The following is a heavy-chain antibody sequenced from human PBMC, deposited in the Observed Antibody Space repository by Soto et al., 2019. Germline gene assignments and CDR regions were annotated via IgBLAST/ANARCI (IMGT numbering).Heavy chain of an antibody. CDR2: ISGSGGST. D-gene: IGHD2-2*01. CDR3: AKESNVFVPAATDAFDI. V-gene: IGHV3-23*01. Sequence: GGSLRLSCAASGFTFSSYAMSWVRQAPGKGLEWVSAISGSGGSTYYADSVKGRFTISRDNSKNTLYLQMNSLRAEDTAVYYCAKESNVFVPAATDAFDIWGQGTMVTVSS. CDR1: GFTFSSYA. J-gene: IGHJ3*02.